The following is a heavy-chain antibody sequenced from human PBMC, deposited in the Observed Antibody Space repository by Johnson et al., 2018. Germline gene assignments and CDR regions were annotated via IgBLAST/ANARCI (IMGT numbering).Heavy chain of an antibody. CDR1: GFTFNTYA. V-gene: IGHV3-30*18. CDR3: AKLLYSTRKDGFDS. D-gene: IGHD2-21*01. CDR2: ISYNGDHK. J-gene: IGHJ3*02. Sequence: QVQLQESGGGVVQPGRSLRLSCVASGFTFNTYAMHWVRQAPGKGLEWVAAISYNGDHKYYTDSVKGRFTIYRDNSKNTLDLQMNSLRDEDTALYYCAKLLYSTRKDGFDSGGQGTRVIVSS.